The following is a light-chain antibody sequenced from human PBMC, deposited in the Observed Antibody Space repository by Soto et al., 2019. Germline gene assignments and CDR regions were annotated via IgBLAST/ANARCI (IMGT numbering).Light chain of an antibody. CDR1: QSVRDW. V-gene: IGKV1-5*03. Sequence: EIHMTLCPCTLSDSVGDRVTITCRASQSVRDWLAWYQQKPGDIPKLLISKASTLETGVPSRFSGGGSETDFTLTISSLQPDDFATYYCQQYRTLASFGQGTKVDIK. J-gene: IGKJ1*01. CDR2: KAS. CDR3: QQYRTLAS.